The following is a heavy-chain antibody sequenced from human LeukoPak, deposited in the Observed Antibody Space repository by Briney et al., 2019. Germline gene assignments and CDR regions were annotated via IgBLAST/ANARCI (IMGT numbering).Heavy chain of an antibody. CDR1: GGSISSYY. J-gene: IGHJ4*02. Sequence: SETLSLTCTVSGGSISSYYWSWIRQPPGKGLEWIGYIYYSGSTNYNPSLKSRVTISVDTSKNQFSLKLSSVTAADTAVYYCARHRDDSSGYYLDYWGQGTLVTVSS. CDR3: ARHRDDSSGYYLDY. D-gene: IGHD3-22*01. V-gene: IGHV4-59*08. CDR2: IYYSGST.